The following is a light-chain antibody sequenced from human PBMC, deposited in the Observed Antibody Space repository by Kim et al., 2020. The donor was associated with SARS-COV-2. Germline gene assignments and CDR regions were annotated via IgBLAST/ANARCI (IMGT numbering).Light chain of an antibody. V-gene: IGKV3-20*01. Sequence: LSPGARATLSCRASQSVHINYLAWYQQKPGQAPRLLIYDASSRSTGVPDRFNVSGSGTDFTLTISRLEPEDFAVYYCQQYGGSLTFGGGTKVDIK. CDR1: QSVHINY. J-gene: IGKJ4*01. CDR2: DAS. CDR3: QQYGGSLT.